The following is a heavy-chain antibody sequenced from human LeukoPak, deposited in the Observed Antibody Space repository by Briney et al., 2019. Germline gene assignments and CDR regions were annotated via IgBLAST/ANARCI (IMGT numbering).Heavy chain of an antibody. CDR2: IYYSGST. CDR1: GGSISSGGYY. J-gene: IGHJ4*02. CDR3: AAGYSSSWYYFDY. Sequence: ASETLSLTCTVSGGSISSGGYYWSSIRQHPGKGLEWIGYIYYSGSTNYNPSLKSRVTISVDTSKNQFSLKLSSVTAADTAVYYCAAGYSSSWYYFDYWGQGTLVTVSS. V-gene: IGHV4-61*08. D-gene: IGHD6-13*01.